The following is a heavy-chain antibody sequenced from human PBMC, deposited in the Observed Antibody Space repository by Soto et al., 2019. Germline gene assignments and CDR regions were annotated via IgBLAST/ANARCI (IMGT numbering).Heavy chain of an antibody. CDR2: ISSSSSYI. J-gene: IGHJ4*02. Sequence: EVQLVESGGGLVKPGGSLRLSCAASGFTFSSYSMNWVRQAPGKGLEWVSSISSSSSYIYYADSVKGRFTISRDNAKNSLYLQMNSLRAGETAVYYCARLTPYESSGHYCYWGQGTLVTVSS. CDR3: ARLTPYESSGHYCY. CDR1: GFTFSSYS. D-gene: IGHD3-22*01. V-gene: IGHV3-21*01.